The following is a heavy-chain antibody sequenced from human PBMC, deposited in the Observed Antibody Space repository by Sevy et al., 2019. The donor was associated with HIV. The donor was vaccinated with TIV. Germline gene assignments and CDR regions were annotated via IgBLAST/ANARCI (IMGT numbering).Heavy chain of an antibody. CDR1: RYSFTYSA. J-gene: IGHJ4*02. D-gene: IGHD2-15*01. Sequence: ASVKVSCKASRYSFTYSAMQWVRQAPGQGLEWMGWINAGNGNTKYSQKFKGRVTITRDTSARTAYLELSSLRPEDTAVYYCAKDAGGGSSYFDYWGQGTLVTVSS. V-gene: IGHV1-3*01. CDR2: INAGNGNT. CDR3: AKDAGGGSSYFDY.